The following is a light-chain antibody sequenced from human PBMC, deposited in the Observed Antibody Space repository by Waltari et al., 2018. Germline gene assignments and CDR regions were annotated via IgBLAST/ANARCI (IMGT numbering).Light chain of an antibody. J-gene: IGLJ2*01. CDR1: GSNIKSSY. Sequence: QSVLTQPPSVSGTPGQRLTISCSGSGSNIKSSYIYWYQKLAGSAPKLLIFENDHRPSRVPDRFSASKSGTSASLAINGLRSEDEALYYCATWDDSRSFFGGGTKLTVL. CDR2: END. V-gene: IGLV1-47*01. CDR3: ATWDDSRSF.